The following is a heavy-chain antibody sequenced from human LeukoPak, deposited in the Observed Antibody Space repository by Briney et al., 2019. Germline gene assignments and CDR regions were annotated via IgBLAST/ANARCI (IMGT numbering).Heavy chain of an antibody. CDR2: INHSGST. D-gene: IGHD3-10*01. V-gene: IGHV4-34*01. CDR1: GGSFSGYY. CDR3: ARWAYSQYYGSGSFDY. Sequence: PSETLSLTCAVYGGSFSGYYWSWIRQPPGKGLEWIGEINHSGSTNYNPSLKSRVTISVDTSKNQFSLKLSSVTAADTAVYYCARWAYSQYYGSGSFDYWGQRTLATVSS. J-gene: IGHJ4*02.